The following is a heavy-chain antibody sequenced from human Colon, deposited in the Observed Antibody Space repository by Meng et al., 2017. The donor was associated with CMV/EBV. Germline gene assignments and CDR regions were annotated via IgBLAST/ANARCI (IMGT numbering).Heavy chain of an antibody. Sequence: ASVKVSCKASGDTFSSYAISWVRQAPGQSLEWMGWMNSDAGNTVYAPQFRGRVTMTRDTSINTAYMELRSLKSDDTAVYYCARGSQSQRLLDYWGQGTLVTVSS. D-gene: IGHD6-25*01. CDR3: ARGSQSQRLLDY. V-gene: IGHV1-8*02. CDR1: GDTFSSYA. J-gene: IGHJ4*02. CDR2: MNSDAGNT.